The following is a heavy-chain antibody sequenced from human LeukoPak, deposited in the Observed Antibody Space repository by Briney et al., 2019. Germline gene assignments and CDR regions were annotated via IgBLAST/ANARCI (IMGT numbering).Heavy chain of an antibody. CDR2: INPNSGGT. CDR3: ARVYDQQLVLLDY. Sequence: ASVKVSCKASGYTFTGYYMHWVRQAAGQGREWMGWINPNSGGTNYAQRFQGRVTMTRDTSISTAYMELSRLRSDDTAVYYCARVYDQQLVLLDYWGQGTLVTVSS. CDR1: GYTFTGYY. D-gene: IGHD6-13*01. J-gene: IGHJ4*02. V-gene: IGHV1-2*02.